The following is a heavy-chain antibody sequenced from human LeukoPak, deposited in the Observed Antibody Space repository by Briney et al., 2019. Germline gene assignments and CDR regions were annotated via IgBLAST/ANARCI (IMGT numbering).Heavy chain of an antibody. CDR3: TRQGGYSYGYPFDF. CDR2: IRSKDNNYAT. J-gene: IGHJ4*02. Sequence: GGSLRLSCAASGFTFSNYWLNWVRQAPGKGLEWVGRIRSKDNNYATAYAASVKGRFSVSRDDSKNTAYLQMNSLKIEDTAVYYCTRQGGYSYGYPFDFWGQGTLVTVSS. D-gene: IGHD5-18*01. V-gene: IGHV3-73*01. CDR1: GFTFSNYW.